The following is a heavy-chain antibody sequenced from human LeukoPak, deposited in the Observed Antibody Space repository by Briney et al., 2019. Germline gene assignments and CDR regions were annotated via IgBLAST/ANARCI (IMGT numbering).Heavy chain of an antibody. CDR1: GGSISSYY. V-gene: IGHV4-59*01. CDR3: ARAHDFWSGYHDY. D-gene: IGHD3-3*01. Sequence: SETLSLTCTVSGGSISSYYWSWIRQPPGKGLEWIGYIYYSGSTNYNPSLKSRVTISVDTSKNQFSLKLSSVTAADTAVYYCARAHDFWSGYHDYWGQGTLVTVSS. J-gene: IGHJ4*02. CDR2: IYYSGST.